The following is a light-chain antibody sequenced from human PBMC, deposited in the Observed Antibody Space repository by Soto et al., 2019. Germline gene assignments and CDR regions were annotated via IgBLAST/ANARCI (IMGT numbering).Light chain of an antibody. CDR1: QSLDSN. CDR3: QQYGDWPPRT. V-gene: IGKV3-15*01. J-gene: IGKJ3*01. CDR2: RAS. Sequence: EIVMTQSPATLSVSPGERVTLSCRASQSLDSNLAWYQQKPGQAPRLLIYRASTRATGIPARFSGSGSGTEFTLTISSLQSEDFAVYYCQQYGDWPPRTFGPGTKVDV.